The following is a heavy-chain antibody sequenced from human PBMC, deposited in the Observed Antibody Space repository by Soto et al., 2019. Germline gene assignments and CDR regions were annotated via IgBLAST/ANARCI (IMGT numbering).Heavy chain of an antibody. CDR2: IYHSGST. Sequence: SETLSLTCAVSGGSISSGGYSWSWIRQPPGKGLEWIGYIYHSGSTYYNPSLKSRVTISVDRSKNQFSLKLSSVTAADTAVYYCARYCSGGSCYWGAFDIWGQGTMVTVSS. D-gene: IGHD2-15*01. CDR1: GGSISSGGYS. CDR3: ARYCSGGSCYWGAFDI. J-gene: IGHJ3*02. V-gene: IGHV4-30-2*01.